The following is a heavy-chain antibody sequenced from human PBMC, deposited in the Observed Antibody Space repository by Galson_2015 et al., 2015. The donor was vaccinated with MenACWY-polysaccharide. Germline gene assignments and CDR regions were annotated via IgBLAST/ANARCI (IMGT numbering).Heavy chain of an antibody. CDR2: IKEDGSEK. J-gene: IGHJ4*02. CDR3: ARDDGRGFLPGGEY. D-gene: IGHD3-3*01. Sequence: SLRLSCAGSGFSFSNYWMSWVRQAPGKGLEWVANIKEDGSEKYYVDSVKGRFIISRDDAKNSPYLQMNSLRDEETAVYFCARDDGRGFLPGGEYWGQGTLVTVSS. V-gene: IGHV3-7*01. CDR1: GFSFSNYW.